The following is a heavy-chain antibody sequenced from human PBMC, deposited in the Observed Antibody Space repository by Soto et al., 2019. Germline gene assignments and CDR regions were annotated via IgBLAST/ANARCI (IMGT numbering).Heavy chain of an antibody. CDR2: ISGSGGSM. Sequence: EVQLLESGGGLVQPGGSLRLSCAASGFTFSSYAMRWVSQAPGKGLEWVSAISGSGGSMYYADSVKGRFTISRDNSKNTLYLQMNSLRAEDTAVYYCARRGSGSYYDYWGQGTLVTVSS. D-gene: IGHD1-26*01. CDR3: ARRGSGSYYDY. J-gene: IGHJ4*02. V-gene: IGHV3-23*01. CDR1: GFTFSSYA.